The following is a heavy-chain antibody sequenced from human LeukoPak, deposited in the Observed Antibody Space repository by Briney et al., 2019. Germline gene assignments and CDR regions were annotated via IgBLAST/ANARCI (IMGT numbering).Heavy chain of an antibody. V-gene: IGHV4-4*02. J-gene: IGHJ4*02. Sequence: SETLSLTCAVSGGSIKSNNWWSWVRQPPGKGLEWIGEIYHSGSTNYNPSLESRVTVSVDKSKNQFSLDLSSVTAADTAVYYCARGGGNAFDYWGQGTLVTVSS. CDR3: ARGGGNAFDY. CDR1: GGSIKSNNW. D-gene: IGHD4-23*01. CDR2: IYHSGST.